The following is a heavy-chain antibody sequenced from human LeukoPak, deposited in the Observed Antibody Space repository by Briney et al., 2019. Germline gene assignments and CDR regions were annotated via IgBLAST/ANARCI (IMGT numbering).Heavy chain of an antibody. CDR1: GGSISSYY. CDR3: ARDRRESSKANDAFDI. V-gene: IGHV4-59*01. CDR2: IYYTGAT. D-gene: IGHD4-11*01. J-gene: IGHJ3*02. Sequence: SETLSLTCSVSGGSISSYYWSWIRQPPGKGLEWIGYIYYTGATYYNPSLESRVTISIDTSKRQLSLELRSVTAADTAAYFCARDRRESSKANDAFDIWGQGTMVTVSS.